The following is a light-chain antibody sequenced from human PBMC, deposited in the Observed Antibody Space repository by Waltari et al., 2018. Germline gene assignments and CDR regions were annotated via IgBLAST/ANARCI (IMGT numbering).Light chain of an antibody. CDR2: DDY. Sequence: QSALTQPRSVSGSPGQSVTISCTGTSSDVVNYNYVPWSQQYPGKAPKLVIADDYQRPSGVPGSFSGSKSGNTASLTISGLQTEDEADYYCCSYAGTYRWVFGGGTKLTVL. V-gene: IGLV2-11*01. CDR1: SSDVVNYNY. CDR3: CSYAGTYRWV. J-gene: IGLJ3*02.